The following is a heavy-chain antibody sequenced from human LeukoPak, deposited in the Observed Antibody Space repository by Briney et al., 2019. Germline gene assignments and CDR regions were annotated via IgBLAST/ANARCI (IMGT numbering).Heavy chain of an antibody. J-gene: IGHJ5*02. CDR2: IKQDGSEK. CDR3: ARASDPWLQLT. D-gene: IGHD5-24*01. CDR1: GFTFSNYW. Sequence: PGGSLRLSCAASGFTFSNYWIIWVRQAPGKGLEWVGNIKQDGSEKRYADSVRGRFSISRDNAQTSLYLQMNSLRAEDTAVYYCARASDPWLQLTWGQGTLVTVSS. V-gene: IGHV3-7*05.